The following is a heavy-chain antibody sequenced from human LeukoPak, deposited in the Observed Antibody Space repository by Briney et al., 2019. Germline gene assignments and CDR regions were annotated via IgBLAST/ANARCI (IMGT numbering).Heavy chain of an antibody. D-gene: IGHD1-26*01. CDR1: GGSLSPYY. Sequence: SETLSLTCTVSGGSLSPYYWTWIRQPPGKGLEWVGYIYHTGTTRYNPSLNSRVTISVEPSKNQFSLRLNSVTAADTAIYYCARLDSGDHGNIPHWGQGTLVTVSS. CDR3: ARLDSGDHGNIPH. CDR2: IYHTGTT. V-gene: IGHV4-59*08. J-gene: IGHJ1*01.